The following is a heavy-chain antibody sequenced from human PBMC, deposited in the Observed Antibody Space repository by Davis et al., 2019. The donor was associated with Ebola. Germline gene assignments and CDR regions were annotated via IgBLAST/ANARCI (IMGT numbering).Heavy chain of an antibody. Sequence: GESLKISCAASGFTFSDYYMSWIRQAPGKGLEWVSYISSSGSTIYYADSVKGRFTISRDNAKNSLYLQMNSLRAEDTAVYYCARGFVGSSFYYGMDVWGQGTTVTVSS. D-gene: IGHD6-6*01. CDR1: GFTFSDYY. J-gene: IGHJ6*02. CDR2: ISSSGSTI. CDR3: ARGFVGSSFYYGMDV. V-gene: IGHV3-11*04.